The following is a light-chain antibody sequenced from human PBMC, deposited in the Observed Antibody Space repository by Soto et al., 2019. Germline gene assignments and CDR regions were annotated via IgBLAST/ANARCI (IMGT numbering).Light chain of an antibody. J-gene: IGLJ2*01. V-gene: IGLV1-40*01. CDR3: QSYHSSLSAVV. Sequence: QSVLTQPPSVSGAPGQTITISCTGSSSNIGADYDVHWYQHLPGTAPKLLIYGNTNRPSGVPDRLSGSRSGTSASLAITGLQADDEADYYCQSYHSSLSAVVFGGGIKLTVL. CDR1: SSNIGADYD. CDR2: GNT.